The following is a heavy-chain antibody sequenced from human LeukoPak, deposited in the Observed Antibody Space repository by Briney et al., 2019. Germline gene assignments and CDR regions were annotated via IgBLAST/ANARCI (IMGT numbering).Heavy chain of an antibody. Sequence: GGSLRLSCAASGFTFTSCAMSWVRQVPGKGLEWVSSISSDSNYIFYADSVQGRFTISRDNAENSLFLQMNSLRAEDTAVYYCVKGSSYYYDSSGYRLDYWGQGTLVTVSS. V-gene: IGHV3-21*01. CDR1: GFTFTSCA. CDR2: ISSDSNYI. D-gene: IGHD3-22*01. CDR3: VKGSSYYYDSSGYRLDY. J-gene: IGHJ4*02.